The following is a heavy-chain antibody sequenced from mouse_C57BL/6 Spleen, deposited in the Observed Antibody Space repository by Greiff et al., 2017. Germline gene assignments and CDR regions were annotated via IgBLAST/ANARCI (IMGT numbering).Heavy chain of an antibody. CDR2: IDPSDSYT. Sequence: QVQLQQPGAELVKPGASVKLSCKASGYTFTSYWMQWVKQRPGQGLEWIGEIDPSDSYTNYNQKFKGKATLTVDTSSSTAYMQLSSLTSEDSAVYYCAGGSSMFAYWGQGTLVTVSA. CDR1: GYTFTSYW. J-gene: IGHJ3*01. D-gene: IGHD1-1*01. V-gene: IGHV1-50*01. CDR3: AGGSSMFAY.